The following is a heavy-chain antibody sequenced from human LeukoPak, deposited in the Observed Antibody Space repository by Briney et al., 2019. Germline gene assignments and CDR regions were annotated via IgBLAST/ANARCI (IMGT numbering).Heavy chain of an antibody. Sequence: PGGSLRLSCAASGFTFDDYAMHWVRQAPGKGLEWVSGISWNSGSIGYADSVKGRFTISRDNAKNSLYLQMNSLRAEDTALYYCAEATWGVRGYFDYWGQGTLVTVSS. CDR2: ISWNSGSI. D-gene: IGHD3-10*01. V-gene: IGHV3-9*01. J-gene: IGHJ4*02. CDR3: AEATWGVRGYFDY. CDR1: GFTFDDYA.